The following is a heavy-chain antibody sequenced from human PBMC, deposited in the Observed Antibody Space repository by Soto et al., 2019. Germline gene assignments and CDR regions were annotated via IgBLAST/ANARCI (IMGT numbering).Heavy chain of an antibody. D-gene: IGHD3-10*01. CDR1: GGSISSSSYY. Sequence: SETLSLTCTVSGGSISSSSYYWGWIRQPPGKGLEWIGSIYYSGSTYYNPSLKSRVTISVDTSKNQFSLKLSSVTAADTAVYYCARALEVGEFDHWGQGTLVTVSS. CDR2: IYYSGST. CDR3: ARALEVGEFDH. J-gene: IGHJ4*02. V-gene: IGHV4-39*01.